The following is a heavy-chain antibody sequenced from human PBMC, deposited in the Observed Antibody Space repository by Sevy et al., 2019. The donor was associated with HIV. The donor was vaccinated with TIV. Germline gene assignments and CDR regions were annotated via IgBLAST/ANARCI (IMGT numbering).Heavy chain of an antibody. D-gene: IGHD2-2*01. J-gene: IGHJ6*02. CDR3: ARAGGSTDWGIDV. V-gene: IGHV4-59*01. CDR1: GGSISSYY. CDR2: MDYSGSS. Sequence: SETLSLTCTVSGGSISSYYWKWIRQPPGKGLEWIGYMDYSGSSSYNPSLKGRVSISLDTSKNQSSLKLTTVTAADTAVYYCARAGGSTDWGIDVWGQGTTVTVSS.